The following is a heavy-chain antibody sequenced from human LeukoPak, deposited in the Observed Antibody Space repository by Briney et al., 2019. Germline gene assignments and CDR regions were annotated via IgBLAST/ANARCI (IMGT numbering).Heavy chain of an antibody. CDR2: IIPIFGTA. CDR3: ARVQAGATLYYYGMDV. D-gene: IGHD1-26*01. Sequence: SVKVSCKASGGTFSSYAISWVRQAPGQGLEWMGGIIPIFGTANYAQKFQGRVTITADESTSTAYMELSSLRSEDTAVYYCARVQAGATLYYYGMDVWGQGTTVTVSS. J-gene: IGHJ6*02. V-gene: IGHV1-69*13. CDR1: GGTFSSYA.